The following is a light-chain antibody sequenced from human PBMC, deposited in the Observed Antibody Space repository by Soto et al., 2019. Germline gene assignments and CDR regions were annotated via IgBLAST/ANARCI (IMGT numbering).Light chain of an antibody. J-gene: IGLJ1*01. CDR1: SSDIGDYDY. CDR3: CSYTRTSNHYF. V-gene: IGLV2-14*01. CDR2: EVR. Sequence: QSVLTQPASVSGSPGQSITISCTGTSSDIGDYDYVSWYQQRPGRAPKLMIYEVRYRPPGVSNRFSGSKSGNTASLTISGLQAEDEADYYCCSYTRTSNHYFFGSGTKVTVL.